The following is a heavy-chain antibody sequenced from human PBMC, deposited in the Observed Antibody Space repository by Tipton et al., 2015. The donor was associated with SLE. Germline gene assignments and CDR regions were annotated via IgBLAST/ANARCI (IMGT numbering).Heavy chain of an antibody. CDR1: GGSFSGYY. CDR3: ARGQVLVYDFRSGNFGRQFDN. CDR2: INHSGST. J-gene: IGHJ4*02. D-gene: IGHD3-3*01. V-gene: IGHV4-34*01. Sequence: TLSLTCTVFGGSFSGYYWNWFRQPPGKGLEWIGEINHSGSTTYNPSLKNRVTILSHTSKKQFSLKLTSVTAADTAMYYCARGQVLVYDFRSGNFGRQFDNWGQGILVTVSS.